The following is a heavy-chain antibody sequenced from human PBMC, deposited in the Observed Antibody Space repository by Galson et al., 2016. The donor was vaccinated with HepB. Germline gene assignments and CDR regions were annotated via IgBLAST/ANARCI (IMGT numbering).Heavy chain of an antibody. CDR3: ARVAGYGNGWYADFYYYDMDV. D-gene: IGHD6-19*01. V-gene: IGHV5-51*01. Sequence: QSGAEVKKSGESLTISCKASGYRFTDYWIAWVRQSPGTGLEWMAIVYPADSETRYSPTFQRQVTISVDKSISTANLQWSSLKASDTGIYFFARVAGYGNGWYADFYYYDMDVWGKGTSVTVSS. CDR1: GYRFTDYW. CDR2: VYPADSET. J-gene: IGHJ6*03.